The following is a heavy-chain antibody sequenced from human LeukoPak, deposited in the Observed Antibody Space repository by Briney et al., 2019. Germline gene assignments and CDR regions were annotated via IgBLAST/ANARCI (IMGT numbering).Heavy chain of an antibody. D-gene: IGHD2-2*01. CDR1: GFTFSNYE. CDR2: ISSSSSYT. CDR3: AREGTVVPAATTTDYYYGMDV. Sequence: GGSLRLSCAASGFTFSNYEMSWVRQAPGKGLERVAYISSSSSYTNYADSVKGRFTISRDNAKNSLYLQMNSLRAEDTAVYYCAREGTVVPAATTTDYYYGMDVWGQGTTVTVSS. J-gene: IGHJ6*02. V-gene: IGHV3-11*05.